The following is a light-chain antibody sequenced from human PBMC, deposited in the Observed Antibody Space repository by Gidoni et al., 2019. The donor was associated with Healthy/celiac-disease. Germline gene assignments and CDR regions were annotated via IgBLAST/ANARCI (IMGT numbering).Light chain of an antibody. Sequence: QSALTPPASVSWSPGQSITISCTGPSSDVGVYNYVYWYQQHPGKAPKLMIYDVSNRPSGVSNRFSGSKSGNTASLTISGLQAEDEADYYCSSYTSSSTLEVFGTGTKVTVL. V-gene: IGLV2-14*03. CDR2: DVS. CDR3: SSYTSSSTLEV. CDR1: SSDVGVYNY. J-gene: IGLJ1*01.